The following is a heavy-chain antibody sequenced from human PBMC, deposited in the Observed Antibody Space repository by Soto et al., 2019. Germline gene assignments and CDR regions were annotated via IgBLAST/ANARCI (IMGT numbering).Heavy chain of an antibody. V-gene: IGHV5-51*01. CDR2: IYPTDSDS. CDR3: ARQYVTAATIPLLYYDY. J-gene: IGHJ4*02. CDR1: GYSFTNYW. Sequence: PGESLKISCKGSGYSFTNYWIAWVRQMPGKGLEWMGVIYPTDSDSRYSPSFQGQVTISADKSISTAYLHWSSLKASDTAMYYCARQYVTAATIPLLYYDYSGQGTLVTSPQ. D-gene: IGHD6-25*01.